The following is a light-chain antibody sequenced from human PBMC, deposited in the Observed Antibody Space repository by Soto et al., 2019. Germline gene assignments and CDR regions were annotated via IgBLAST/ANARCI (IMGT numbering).Light chain of an antibody. CDR3: QQYNSYPWT. CDR1: QGISSF. CDR2: AAS. J-gene: IGKJ1*01. V-gene: IGKV1-8*01. Sequence: AIRMPQSPSSFSASAGDRVTITCRASQGISSFLAWYQQKPGKATKLLIYAASTLQSVVPSRFSGSGAGTDFTLTISCLQSEDFATYNCQQYNSYPWTFGQGTKVEIK.